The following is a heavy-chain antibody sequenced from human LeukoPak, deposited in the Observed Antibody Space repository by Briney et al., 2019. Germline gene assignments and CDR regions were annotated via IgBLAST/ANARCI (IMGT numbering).Heavy chain of an antibody. CDR3: ARDARHRYCSSSSCYRGWLDP. Sequence: SVKVPCKASRGTFSSYAISCVRQPPGQGLECMGGIIPILCTANYAQKFQGRVTITADESTSTAYMELSSLRSEDTAVYYCARDARHRYCSSSSCYRGWLDPWGQGTPVTVSS. CDR2: IIPILCTA. V-gene: IGHV1-69*13. D-gene: IGHD2-2*01. J-gene: IGHJ5*02. CDR1: RGTFSSYA.